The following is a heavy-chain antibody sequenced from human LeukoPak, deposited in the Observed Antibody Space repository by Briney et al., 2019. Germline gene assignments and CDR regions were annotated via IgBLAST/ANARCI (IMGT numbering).Heavy chain of an antibody. CDR3: ARALCCCGSCYYYYYGIDV. CDR1: GYTFTCYN. CDR2: INTNSGGT. D-gene: IGHD2-15*01. Sequence: ASVKVSCKASGYTFTCYNKNWERQAHGQGLEWMGWINTNSGGTNYAQKYQGRVTMTRDRSNSTDYMELSRLRSDDTAVYYCARALCCCGSCYYYYYGIDVWGQGTTVTVSS. V-gene: IGHV1-2*02. J-gene: IGHJ6*02.